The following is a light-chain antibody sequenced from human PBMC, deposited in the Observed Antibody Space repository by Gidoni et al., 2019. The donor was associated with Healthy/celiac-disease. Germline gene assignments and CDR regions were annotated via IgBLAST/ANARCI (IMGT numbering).Light chain of an antibody. CDR3: QQRSNWPPLFT. CDR1: QSVSSY. CDR2: DAS. J-gene: IGKJ3*01. Sequence: IVFPPSPATLSLSPGERATLSCRASQSVSSYLAWYQQKPGQAPRLLIYDASNRATGIPARFSGSGSGTDFTLTISSLEPEDFAVYYCQQRSNWPPLFTFGPGTKVDIK. V-gene: IGKV3-11*01.